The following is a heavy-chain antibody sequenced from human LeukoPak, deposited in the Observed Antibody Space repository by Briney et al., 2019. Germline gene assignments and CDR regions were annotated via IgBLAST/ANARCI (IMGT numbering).Heavy chain of an antibody. D-gene: IGHD3-10*01. V-gene: IGHV1-2*02. CDR1: GYTFTGYY. Sequence: GASVKVSCKASGYTFTGYYMHWVRQAPGQGLEWMGWINPNSGGTNYAQKFQGRVTMTRDTSISTAYMELSRLRSDDTAVYYCARNPALYGSGSYHWYFDLWGRGTLVTVSS. J-gene: IGHJ2*01. CDR3: ARNPALYGSGSYHWYFDL. CDR2: INPNSGGT.